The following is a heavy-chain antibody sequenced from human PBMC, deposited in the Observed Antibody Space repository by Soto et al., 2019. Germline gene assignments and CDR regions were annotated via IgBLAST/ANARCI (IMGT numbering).Heavy chain of an antibody. CDR3: ARDNDRLQLGGNYYYMLDV. CDR1: GGTFSSSA. J-gene: IGHJ6*02. Sequence: QVQLVQSGAEMKEPGSSVKVSCKTSGGTFSSSAISWLRQAPGQGLEWMGGINPLFRTPDYAQKFQGRVTIAADEATSTAYMELSSLRSEDTAVYYCARDNDRLQLGGNYYYMLDVWGQGTTITVSS. V-gene: IGHV1-69*12. D-gene: IGHD1-1*01. CDR2: INPLFRTP.